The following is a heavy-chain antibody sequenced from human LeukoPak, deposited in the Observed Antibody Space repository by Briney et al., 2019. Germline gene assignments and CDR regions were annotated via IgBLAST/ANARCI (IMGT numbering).Heavy chain of an antibody. V-gene: IGHV3-30-3*01. Sequence: HAGGSLRLSCEASGLSFRYTMHWVRQAPGKGLEWVAVISYDGRNKYYADSVKGRFTISRDNSKNTLYLQMNSLRAEDTAVYYCAKDLAAPDYYYYGMDVWGQGTTVTVSS. J-gene: IGHJ6*02. CDR3: AKDLAAPDYYYYGMDV. CDR1: GLSFRYT. D-gene: IGHD6-13*01. CDR2: ISYDGRNK.